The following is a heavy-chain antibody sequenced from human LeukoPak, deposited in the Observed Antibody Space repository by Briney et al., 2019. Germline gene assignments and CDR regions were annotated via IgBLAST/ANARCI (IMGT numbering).Heavy chain of an antibody. CDR3: ARSGRGTYYYFDL. J-gene: IGHJ4*02. V-gene: IGHV1-2*02. CDR1: GYTFTGYY. D-gene: IGHD5-12*01. CDR2: INPNSGGT. Sequence: ASVKVSCKASGYTFTGYYMHWVRQAPGQGLEWMGWINPNSGGTNCAQKFQGRVTMTRDTSISTAYMELRSLTSDDTAMYYCARSGRGTYYYFDLWGQGTLVTVSS.